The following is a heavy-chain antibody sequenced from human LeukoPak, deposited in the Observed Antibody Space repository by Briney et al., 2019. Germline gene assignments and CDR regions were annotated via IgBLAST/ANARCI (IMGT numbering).Heavy chain of an antibody. D-gene: IGHD1-1*01. CDR3: ARGRYKRFDY. CDR2: INHSGST. CDR1: GGSFSGYY. J-gene: IGHJ4*02. V-gene: IGHV4-34*01. Sequence: SETLSLTCAVYGGSFSGYYWSWIRQPPGKGLEWIGEINHSGSTNYNPSLKSRVTISVDTSKNQFSLKLSSVTAADTAVYCCARGRYKRFDYWGQGTLVTVSS.